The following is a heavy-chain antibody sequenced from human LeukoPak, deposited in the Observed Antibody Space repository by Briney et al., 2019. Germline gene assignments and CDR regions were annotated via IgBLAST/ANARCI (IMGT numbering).Heavy chain of an antibody. CDR1: GGSISSYY. Sequence: SETLSLTCTVSGGSISSYYWSWIRQPPGKGLEWIEYIYYSGSTNYNPSLKSRVTISVDTSKNQFSLKLSSVTAADTAVYYCARYYSDAFDIWGQGTMVTVSS. CDR2: IYYSGST. J-gene: IGHJ3*02. D-gene: IGHD3-10*01. V-gene: IGHV4-59*08. CDR3: ARYYSDAFDI.